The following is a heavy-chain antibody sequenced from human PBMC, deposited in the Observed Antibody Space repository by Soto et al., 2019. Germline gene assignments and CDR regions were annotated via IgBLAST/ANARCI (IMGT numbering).Heavy chain of an antibody. CDR2: IYYSGST. V-gene: IGHV4-59*01. J-gene: IGHJ5*02. D-gene: IGHD3-3*01. Sequence: SETLSLTCTVSGGSISSYYWSWIRQPPGKGLEWIGYIYYSGSTNYNPCLKSRVTISVDTSKNQFSLKLSSVTAADTAVYYCARVSYYDFWSGYYHNWFDPWGQGTLVTLSS. CDR3: ARVSYYDFWSGYYHNWFDP. CDR1: GGSISSYY.